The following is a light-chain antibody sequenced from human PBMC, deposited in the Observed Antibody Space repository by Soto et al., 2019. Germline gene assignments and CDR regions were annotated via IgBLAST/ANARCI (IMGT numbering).Light chain of an antibody. CDR3: AAWDGSLNVVL. V-gene: IGLV1-44*01. CDR2: STN. CDR1: SSNIGSNT. J-gene: IGLJ2*01. Sequence: QSALTQPPSASGTPGQRVTISCSGSSSNIGSNTVNWYQQLPGSAPKLLMYSTNQRPSGVPDRFSGSKSGTSASLAISGLQSEDEADYYCAAWDGSLNVVLFGGGTSSPS.